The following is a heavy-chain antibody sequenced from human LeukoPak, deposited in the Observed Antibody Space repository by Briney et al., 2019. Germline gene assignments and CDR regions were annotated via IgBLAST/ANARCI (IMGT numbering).Heavy chain of an antibody. CDR2: IYYSGNT. D-gene: IGHD2-15*01. CDR3: ARHGNIVVVVIARGFDP. CDR1: GGSTSSNSHY. Sequence: SETLSLTCTVSGGSTSSNSHYWGWIRQPPGKGLEWIGSIYYSGNTYYNPSLKSRVTISVDTSKNQFSLKLSSVTAADTAVYYCARHGNIVVVVIARGFDPWGQGTLVTVSS. J-gene: IGHJ5*02. V-gene: IGHV4-39*01.